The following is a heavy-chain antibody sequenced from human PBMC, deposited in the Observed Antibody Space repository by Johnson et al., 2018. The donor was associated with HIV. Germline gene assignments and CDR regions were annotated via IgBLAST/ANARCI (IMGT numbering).Heavy chain of an antibody. Sequence: QVQLVESGGGVVQPGRSLRLSCAASGFTFSTYGMHWVRQAPGKGLEWVAVISYDGTYEFYADSVKGRFTISRDNSKNTVSLQINSLRAEDTAIYHCTKETGAHSAFEIWGQGAMVTVSS. CDR3: TKETGAHSAFEI. J-gene: IGHJ3*02. V-gene: IGHV3-30*18. CDR1: GFTFSTYG. D-gene: IGHD3-10*01. CDR2: ISYDGTYE.